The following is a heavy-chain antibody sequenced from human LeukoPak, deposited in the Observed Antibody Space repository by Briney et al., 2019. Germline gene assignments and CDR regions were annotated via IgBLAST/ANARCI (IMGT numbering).Heavy chain of an antibody. CDR3: ARELYYGSGSFLF. Sequence: SETLSLTCSVSDDSITMYYWTWIRQPPGKGLEWIGYVDHTGSTNFNPSLNGRVSISRDTTKNLFSLRLRSVTAADTAVYYCARELYYGSGSFLFWGQGTLVTVSS. CDR1: DDSITMYY. V-gene: IGHV4-59*01. J-gene: IGHJ4*02. CDR2: VDHTGST. D-gene: IGHD3-10*01.